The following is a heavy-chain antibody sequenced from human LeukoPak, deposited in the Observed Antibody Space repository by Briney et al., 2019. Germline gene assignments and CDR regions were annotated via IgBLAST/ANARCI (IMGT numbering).Heavy chain of an antibody. Sequence: ASVKVSCTVSGYTLTELSMRWVRQAPGKGLEWMGGFYPEDGETIYAQKFQGRVTMTEDTSTDTAYMELSSLRSEDTAVYYCARDIHNYYDSRTPRAFDIWGQGTMVTVSS. CDR1: GYTLTELS. CDR3: ARDIHNYYDSRTPRAFDI. CDR2: FYPEDGET. D-gene: IGHD3-22*01. J-gene: IGHJ3*02. V-gene: IGHV1-24*01.